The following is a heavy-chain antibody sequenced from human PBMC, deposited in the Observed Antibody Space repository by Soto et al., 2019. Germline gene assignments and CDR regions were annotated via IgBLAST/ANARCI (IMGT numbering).Heavy chain of an antibody. CDR3: ASHLSITMIVVSSDYACEI. V-gene: IGHV4-39*01. D-gene: IGHD3-22*01. J-gene: IGHJ3*02. Sequence: PSETLSLTCTVSGGSISSSSYYWGWIRQPPGKGLEWIGSIYYSGSTYYNPSLKSRVTISVDTSKNQFSLKLSSVTAAYTAVYYCASHLSITMIVVSSDYACEIWGQGTMGT. CDR1: GGSISSSSYY. CDR2: IYYSGST.